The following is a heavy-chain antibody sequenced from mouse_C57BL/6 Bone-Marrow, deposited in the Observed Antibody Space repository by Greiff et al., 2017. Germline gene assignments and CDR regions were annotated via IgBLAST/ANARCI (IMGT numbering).Heavy chain of an antibody. J-gene: IGHJ3*01. CDR1: GYTFTDYE. V-gene: IGHV1-15*01. Sequence: QVQLQQSGAELVRPGASVTLSCKASGYTFTDYEMHWVKQTPVHGLEWIGAIDPETGGTAYNQKFKGKAILTADKSSSTAYMELRSLTSEDSAVYYCTRNDGSPFAYWGQGTLVTVSA. CDR3: TRNDGSPFAY. CDR2: IDPETGGT. D-gene: IGHD2-3*01.